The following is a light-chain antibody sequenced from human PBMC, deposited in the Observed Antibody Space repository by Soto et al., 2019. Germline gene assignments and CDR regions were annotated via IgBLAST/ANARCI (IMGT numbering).Light chain of an antibody. CDR1: QSISSW. J-gene: IGKJ4*01. V-gene: IGKV1-5*03. Sequence: DITMTQSTSTLSASAGDRVTITCRASQSISSWLAWYQQKPGKAPKFLIFKASSLESGVRSSLSGSGSVTDFSLIISTLQPDDFATYYGLQYNAYSRTFGGGTNWEIK. CDR2: KAS. CDR3: LQYNAYSRT.